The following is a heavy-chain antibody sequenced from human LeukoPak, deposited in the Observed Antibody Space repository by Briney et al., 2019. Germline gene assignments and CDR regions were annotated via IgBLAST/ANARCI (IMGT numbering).Heavy chain of an antibody. Sequence: RGSLRLSCAASGFTFDDYGMSWVRQAPGKGLEWVSGINWNGGSTGYADSVKGRFTISRDNAKNSLFLQMNSLRAEDTAVYYCAGEPRRGNTYGFFDYWGQGTLVTVSS. CDR1: GFTFDDYG. CDR2: INWNGGST. V-gene: IGHV3-20*04. D-gene: IGHD5-18*01. CDR3: AGEPRRGNTYGFFDY. J-gene: IGHJ4*02.